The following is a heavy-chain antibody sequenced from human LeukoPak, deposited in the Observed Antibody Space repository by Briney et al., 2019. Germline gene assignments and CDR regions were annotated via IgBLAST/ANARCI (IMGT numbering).Heavy chain of an antibody. CDR2: IGDSADGT. J-gene: IGHJ3*02. V-gene: IGHV3-23*01. CDR3: AKSAYYYDSSGYYSGAFDI. D-gene: IGHD3-22*01. Sequence: PGGSLRLSCAASGFTFSKYAMIWVRQAPHEGLEWVSSIGDSADGTYYADSVKGRFTISRDNSKNTLYLQMNSLRAEDTAVYYCAKSAYYYDSSGYYSGAFDIWGQGTMVTVSS. CDR1: GFTFSKYA.